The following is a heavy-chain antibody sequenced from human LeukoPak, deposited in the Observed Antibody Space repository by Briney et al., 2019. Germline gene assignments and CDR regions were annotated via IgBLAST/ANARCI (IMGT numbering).Heavy chain of an antibody. CDR2: ISWNSGSI. V-gene: IGHV3-9*01. CDR3: AKDVYSYVGLDY. CDR1: GFTFDDYA. D-gene: IGHD5-18*01. Sequence: GGSLRLSCAASGFTFDDYAMHWVRQAPGKGLEWVSGISWNSGSIGYADSVKGRFTISRDNAKNSLYLQMNSLRAEDTALYYCAKDVYSYVGLDYWGQGTLVTVSS. J-gene: IGHJ4*02.